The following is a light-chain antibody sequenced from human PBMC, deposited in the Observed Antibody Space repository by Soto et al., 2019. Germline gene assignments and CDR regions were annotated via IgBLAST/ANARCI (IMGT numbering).Light chain of an antibody. CDR1: TLGDKY. J-gene: IGLJ1*01. CDR2: QDT. CDR3: QAWEISTVV. Sequence: SYELTHPPSVSVSPGQTASITCSGETLGDKYACWYQQKPGQSPILVIYQDTTRPSGIPEPFSVSNSGNTSTLSISGTMAIDGADYYCQAWEISTVVFGTGTKLTVL. V-gene: IGLV3-1*01.